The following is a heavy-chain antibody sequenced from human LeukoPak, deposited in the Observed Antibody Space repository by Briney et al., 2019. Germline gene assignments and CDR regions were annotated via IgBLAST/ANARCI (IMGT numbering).Heavy chain of an antibody. J-gene: IGHJ4*02. CDR1: GGTFSSYA. Sequence: SVKVSCKASGGTFSSYAISWVRQAPGQGLEWMARIIPIFGIANYAQKFQGRVTITADKSTSTAYMELSSLRSEDTAVYYCARGHPSRDGYNSFDYWGQGTLVTVSS. V-gene: IGHV1-69*04. CDR3: ARGHPSRDGYNSFDY. D-gene: IGHD5-24*01. CDR2: IIPIFGIA.